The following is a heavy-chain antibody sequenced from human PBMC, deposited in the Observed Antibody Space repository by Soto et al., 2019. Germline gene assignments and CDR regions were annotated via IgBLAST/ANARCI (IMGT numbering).Heavy chain of an antibody. CDR1: GGSISSGGYY. CDR3: ARHSGRRYYFDY. D-gene: IGHD1-26*01. Sequence: SETLSLTCTVSGGSISSGGYYWSWIRQHPGKGLEWIGYIYYSGSTYYNPSLKSRVTISVDTSKNQFSLKLSSVTAADTAVYYCARHSGRRYYFDYWGQGTLVTVSS. CDR2: IYYSGST. V-gene: IGHV4-31*03. J-gene: IGHJ4*02.